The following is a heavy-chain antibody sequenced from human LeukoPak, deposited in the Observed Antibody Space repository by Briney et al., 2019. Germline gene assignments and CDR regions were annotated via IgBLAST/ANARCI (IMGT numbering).Heavy chain of an antibody. CDR1: GFTFDDYG. Sequence: GGSLRLSCAASGFTFDDYGMSWVRQAPGKGLEWVSVINWNGGSTVYADFVKGRFTISRDNAKNSLYLQMNSLRAEDTDLYYCARSTIFGPYYFDYWGQGTLVTVSS. CDR2: INWNGGST. J-gene: IGHJ4*02. V-gene: IGHV3-20*04. CDR3: ARSTIFGPYYFDY. D-gene: IGHD3-3*01.